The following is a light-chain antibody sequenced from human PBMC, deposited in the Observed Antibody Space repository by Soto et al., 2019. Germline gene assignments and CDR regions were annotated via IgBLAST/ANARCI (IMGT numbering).Light chain of an antibody. J-gene: IGKJ5*01. V-gene: IGKV1-27*01. Sequence: IPMTQSPSSLSASVGDRVTITCRASQDINKYLAWYQQRPGTVPKLLIYSASTLKSGVPSRFSGSRSGTDFTLTISSLQPEDVATYYCQKYSGVPVTFGQGTRLEI. CDR2: SAS. CDR3: QKYSGVPVT. CDR1: QDINKY.